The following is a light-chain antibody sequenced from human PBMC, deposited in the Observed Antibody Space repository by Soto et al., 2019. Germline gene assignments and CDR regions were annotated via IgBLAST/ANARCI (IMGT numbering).Light chain of an antibody. Sequence: DIRMTQSPSSLSAYIGDRVTITCRASQGISNDLGWYQQKPGLAPKRLISAASTLQSGVPSRFRGSGSGTEFTLTISSLQPDDFATYYCQHYNSYSEAFGQGTKVDIK. CDR2: AAS. J-gene: IGKJ1*01. CDR3: QHYNSYSEA. CDR1: QGISND. V-gene: IGKV1-17*01.